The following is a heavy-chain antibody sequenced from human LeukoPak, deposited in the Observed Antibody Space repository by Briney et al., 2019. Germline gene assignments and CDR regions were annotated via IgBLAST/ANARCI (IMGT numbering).Heavy chain of an antibody. CDR2: IYYSGST. CDR1: GGSISSYY. CDR3: ARAYQLLYAWFDP. V-gene: IGHV4-59*12. Sequence: SETLSLTCTVSGGSISSYYWSWIRQPPGKGLEWIGYIYYSGSTNYNPSLKSRVTISVDTSKNQFSLKLGSVTAADTAVYYCARAYQLLYAWFDPWGQGTLVTVSS. D-gene: IGHD2-2*02. J-gene: IGHJ5*02.